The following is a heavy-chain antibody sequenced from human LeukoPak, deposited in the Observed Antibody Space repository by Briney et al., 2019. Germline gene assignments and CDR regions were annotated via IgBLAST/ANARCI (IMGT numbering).Heavy chain of an antibody. D-gene: IGHD6-19*01. CDR2: IKSDEITT. V-gene: IGHV3-74*03. CDR1: GFTFSDYW. Sequence: GGSLRLSCAASGFTFSDYWMHWVRQGPGKGLVWVARIKSDEITTMYADSVQGRFTISRDNAKNSLYLQMNSLRAEDTAVYYCARDYSSGWYDFDYWGQGTLVTVSS. CDR3: ARDYSSGWYDFDY. J-gene: IGHJ4*02.